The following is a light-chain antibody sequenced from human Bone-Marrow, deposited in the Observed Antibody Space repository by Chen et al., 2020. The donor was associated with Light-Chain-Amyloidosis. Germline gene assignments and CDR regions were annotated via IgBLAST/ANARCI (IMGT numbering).Light chain of an antibody. V-gene: IGLV1-51*01. Sequence: QPPSVSAAPGQKVTISCSGSSSNIGNNYVYWYQQLPGTAPKLLIYDNNKRPSGVPDRFSGSKSGTSATLGITGLQTGDEADYYCGTWDSSLSAVVFGGGTKLTVL. J-gene: IGLJ2*01. CDR3: GTWDSSLSAVV. CDR2: DNN. CDR1: SSNIGNNY.